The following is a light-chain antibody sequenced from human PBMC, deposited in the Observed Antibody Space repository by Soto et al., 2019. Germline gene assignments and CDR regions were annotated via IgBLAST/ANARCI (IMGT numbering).Light chain of an antibody. CDR2: RDD. J-gene: IGLJ2*01. CDR1: RGSVASNY. Sequence: NFMLTQPHSVSESPGKTITISCARSRGSVASNYVQWFQQRPGSAPTTIIYRDDQRPSGVPDRFSASVDSSSNSASLTISGLKTEDEADYYCQSYDRTNVVFGGGTMLTVL. CDR3: QSYDRTNVV. V-gene: IGLV6-57*03.